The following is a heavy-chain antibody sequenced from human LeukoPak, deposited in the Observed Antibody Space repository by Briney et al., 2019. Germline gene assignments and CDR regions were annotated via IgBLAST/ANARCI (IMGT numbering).Heavy chain of an antibody. V-gene: IGHV3-9*01. D-gene: IGHD6-19*01. CDR1: GFTFDDYA. CDR3: AKDYSSGWTHFDY. CDR2: ISWNSGSI. J-gene: IGHJ4*02. Sequence: GRSLRLSCAASGFTFDDYAMHWVRRAPGKGLEWVSGISWNSGSIDYADSVKGRFTISRDNAKNSLYLQMNSLRAEDTALYYCAKDYSSGWTHFDYWGQGTLVAVSS.